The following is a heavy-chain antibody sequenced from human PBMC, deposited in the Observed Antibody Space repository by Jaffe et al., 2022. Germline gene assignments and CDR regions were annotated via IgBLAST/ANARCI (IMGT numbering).Heavy chain of an antibody. CDR2: ISSSGSTI. J-gene: IGHJ6*03. CDR3: ARGSDSSSWYYYYYYMDV. V-gene: IGHV3-48*03. Sequence: EVQLVESGGGLVQPGGSLRLSCAASGFTFSSYEMNWVRQAPGKGLEWVSYISSSGSTIYYADSVKGRFTISRDNAKNSLYLQMNSLRAEDTAVYYCARGSDSSSWYYYYYYMDVWGKGTTVTVSS. CDR1: GFTFSSYE. D-gene: IGHD6-13*01.